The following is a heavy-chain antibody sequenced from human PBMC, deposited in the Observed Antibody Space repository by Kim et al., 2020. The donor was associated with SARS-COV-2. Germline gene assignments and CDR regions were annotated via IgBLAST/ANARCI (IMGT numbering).Heavy chain of an antibody. D-gene: IGHD3-10*01. CDR3: ARVPVSAYYYGSGSYYQFDY. Sequence: ASVKVSCKASGYTFTSYGISWVRQAPGQGLEWMGWISAYNGNTNYAQKLQGRVTMTTDTSTSTAYMELRSLRSDDTAVYYCARVPVSAYYYGSGSYYQFDYWGQGTLVTVSS. V-gene: IGHV1-18*04. CDR2: ISAYNGNT. CDR1: GYTFTSYG. J-gene: IGHJ4*02.